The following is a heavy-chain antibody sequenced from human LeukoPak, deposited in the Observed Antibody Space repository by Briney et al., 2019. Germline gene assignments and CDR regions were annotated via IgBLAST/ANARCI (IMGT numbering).Heavy chain of an antibody. Sequence: ASVKVSCKASGGTFSSYAISWVRQAPGQGLEWMGRINPNSGGTNYAQKFQGRVTMTRDTSISTAYMELSRLRSDDTAVYYCATSGYAYGALDIWGQGTMVTVSS. D-gene: IGHD5-18*01. CDR1: GGTFSSYA. CDR3: ATSGYAYGALDI. V-gene: IGHV1-2*06. J-gene: IGHJ3*02. CDR2: INPNSGGT.